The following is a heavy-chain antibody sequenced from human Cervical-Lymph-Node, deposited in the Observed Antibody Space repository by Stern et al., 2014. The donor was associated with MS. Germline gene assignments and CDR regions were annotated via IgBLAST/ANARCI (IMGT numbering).Heavy chain of an antibody. Sequence: QVKLQESGPGLVTPSETLSLTCTVSGDSMSSYYWSWIRKPPGKGLEWIWSIYYTGSTDYNPSLKSRVTISVDTSKNQFSLRLTSVTAADTAVYYCARLSSGWYAYWGQGTLVTVSS. CDR2: IYYTGST. D-gene: IGHD6-19*01. CDR3: ARLSSGWYAY. V-gene: IGHV4-59*01. J-gene: IGHJ4*02. CDR1: GDSMSSYY.